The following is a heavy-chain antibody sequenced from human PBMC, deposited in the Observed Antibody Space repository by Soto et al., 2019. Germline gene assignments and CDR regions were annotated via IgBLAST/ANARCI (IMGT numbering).Heavy chain of an antibody. CDR1: GYTFTSYY. CDR2: INPSGGST. Sequence: QVQLVQSGAEVKKPGASVKVSCKASGYTFTSYYMHWVRQAPGQGLEWMGIINPSGGSTSYAQKCQCRVTMTRDTATSTVYMELSSLRSEDTAVYYCSSCRGYSSGWYFDYWGQGTLGTVSS. CDR3: SSCRGYSSGWYFDY. V-gene: IGHV1-46*01. J-gene: IGHJ4*02. D-gene: IGHD6-19*01.